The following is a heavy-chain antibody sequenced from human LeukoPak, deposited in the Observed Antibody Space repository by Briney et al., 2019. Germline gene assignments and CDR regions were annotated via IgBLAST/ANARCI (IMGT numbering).Heavy chain of an antibody. CDR3: ARASSGSSLEPDY. CDR2: INPNSGGT. V-gene: IGHV1-2*02. J-gene: IGHJ4*02. Sequence: ASVKVSCKASGYTFTGYYMHWVRQAPGQGLKWMGWINPNSGGTNYAQKFQGRVTMTRDTSISTAYMELSRLRSDDTAVYYCARASSGSSLEPDYWGQGTLVTVSS. D-gene: IGHD1-26*01. CDR1: GYTFTGYY.